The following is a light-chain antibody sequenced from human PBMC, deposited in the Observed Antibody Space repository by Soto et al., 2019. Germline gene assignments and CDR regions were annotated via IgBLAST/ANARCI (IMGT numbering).Light chain of an antibody. CDR1: QSISSW. Sequence: DIQMTQSLSTLSASVGDRVTITCRASQSISSWLAWYQQKPGKAPKLLIYDASSLESGVPSRFSGSGSGTEFTLTISSLQPDDFATYYCQQYNSYSHLTFGGGTKVDIK. V-gene: IGKV1-5*01. J-gene: IGKJ4*01. CDR3: QQYNSYSHLT. CDR2: DAS.